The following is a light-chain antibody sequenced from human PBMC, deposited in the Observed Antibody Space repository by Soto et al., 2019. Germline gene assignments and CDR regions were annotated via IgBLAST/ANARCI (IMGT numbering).Light chain of an antibody. CDR1: QSISSW. CDR2: DAS. V-gene: IGKV1-5*01. J-gene: IGKJ1*01. CDR3: QQYNSYSLWT. Sequence: DIPLTQSPSTLSASVAARVTIXWRPSQSISSWVARYPQKPGKAPKLLIYDASSLESGVPSRFSGSGSGTEFTLTISSLQPDDFATYYCQQYNSYSLWTFGQGTKVDIK.